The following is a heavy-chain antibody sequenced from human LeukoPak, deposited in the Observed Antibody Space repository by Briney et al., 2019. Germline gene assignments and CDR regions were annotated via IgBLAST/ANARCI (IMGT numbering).Heavy chain of an antibody. CDR1: ESTFDHA. CDR3: GKDISAGGMAV. Sequence: GGSLRLSCTASESTFDHAMHWVRQTPGKSLEWVSGIGWNSARTGYADSVRGRFTISRDNAKNSLYLQMNSLRAEDTALYYCGKDISAGGMAVWGQGTTVTVSS. J-gene: IGHJ6*02. V-gene: IGHV3-9*01. D-gene: IGHD3-10*01. CDR2: IGWNSART.